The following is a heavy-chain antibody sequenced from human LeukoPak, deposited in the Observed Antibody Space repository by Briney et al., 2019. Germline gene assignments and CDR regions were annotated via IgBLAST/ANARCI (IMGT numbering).Heavy chain of an antibody. J-gene: IGHJ3*02. D-gene: IGHD3-3*01. CDR3: ARDFNLQGSGYYLPETFDI. CDR1: GFTFSSYS. Sequence: GGSLRLSCAASGFTFSSYSMNWVRQAPGKGLEWVLYISSSSSTIYYADSVKGRFTISRDSAKNSLYLQMNSLRAEDTAVYYCARDFNLQGSGYYLPETFDIWGQGTMVTVSS. V-gene: IGHV3-48*01. CDR2: ISSSSSTI.